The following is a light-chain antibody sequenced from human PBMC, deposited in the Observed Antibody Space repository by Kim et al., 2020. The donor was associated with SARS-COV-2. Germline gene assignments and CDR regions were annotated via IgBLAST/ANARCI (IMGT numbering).Light chain of an antibody. CDR1: QVISSA. Sequence: ASVGDTVTFACRPSQVISSAVAWYQQRSGTPPELLIYDASTLESGVPSRFSGSSSGSDFTLTISSRLPVDSATYFCQQYSDNPFTFGQGTRLEIK. CDR2: DAS. J-gene: IGKJ5*01. V-gene: IGKV1D-13*01. CDR3: QQYSDNPFT.